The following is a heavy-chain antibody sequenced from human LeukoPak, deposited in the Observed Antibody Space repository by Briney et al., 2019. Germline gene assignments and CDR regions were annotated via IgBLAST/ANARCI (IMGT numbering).Heavy chain of an antibody. CDR2: IYTSGST. CDR3: ARDPGGDYYYYMDV. Sequence: TSQTLSLTCTVSGGSISSGSYYWSWIRQPAGKGLEWIGRIYTSGSTNYNPSLKSRVTMSVDTSKNQFSLKLSSVTAADTAVYYCARDPGGDYYYYMDVWGRGTTVTVSS. J-gene: IGHJ6*03. V-gene: IGHV4-61*02. CDR1: GGSISSGSYY. D-gene: IGHD2-8*02.